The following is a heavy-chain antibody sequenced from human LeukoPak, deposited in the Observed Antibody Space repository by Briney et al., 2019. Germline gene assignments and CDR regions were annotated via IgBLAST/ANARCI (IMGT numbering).Heavy chain of an antibody. V-gene: IGHV4-39*07. CDR2: IYYSGST. Sequence: SETLSLTCTVSGGSISSSSYYWGWIRQPPGKGLEWIGSIYYSGSTYYNPSLKSRVTISVDTSKNQFSLKLSSVTAADTAVYYCAQAVVAKGFRWGQGTLVTVSS. CDR1: GGSISSSSYY. D-gene: IGHD2-15*01. CDR3: AQAVVAKGFR. J-gene: IGHJ4*02.